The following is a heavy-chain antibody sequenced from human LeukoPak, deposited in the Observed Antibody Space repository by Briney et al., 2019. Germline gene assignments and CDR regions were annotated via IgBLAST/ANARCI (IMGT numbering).Heavy chain of an antibody. V-gene: IGHV3-9*01. Sequence: PGGSLRLSCAASGFTFDDYATHWVRQAPGKGLEWVSGISWNSGSIGYADSVKGRFTISRDNAKNSLYLQMNSLTTEDTALYYCAKDSRSSTCCYQDWGQGTLVTVSS. CDR2: ISWNSGSI. D-gene: IGHD2-2*01. CDR3: AKDSRSSTCCYQD. J-gene: IGHJ4*02. CDR1: GFTFDDYA.